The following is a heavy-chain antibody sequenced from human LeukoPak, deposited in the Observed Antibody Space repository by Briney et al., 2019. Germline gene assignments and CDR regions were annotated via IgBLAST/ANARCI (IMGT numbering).Heavy chain of an antibody. CDR1: GGSISSSSYY. J-gene: IGHJ4*02. V-gene: IGHV4-39*07. CDR2: IYYSGRT. Sequence: PSETLSLTCTVSGGSISSSSYYWGWIRQPPGKGLEWIGSIYYSGRTYYNPSLKSRVTISVDTSKNQFSLKLNSVTAADTAVYYCARDYSGSYQGFFGYWGQGTLVTVSS. D-gene: IGHD1-26*01. CDR3: ARDYSGSYQGFFGY.